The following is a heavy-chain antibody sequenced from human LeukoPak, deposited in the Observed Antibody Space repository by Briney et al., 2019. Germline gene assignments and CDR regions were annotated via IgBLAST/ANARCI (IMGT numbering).Heavy chain of an antibody. J-gene: IGHJ4*02. Sequence: GGSLRLSCAASRFTFSSYGVSWVRQAPGKGLEWVSSISGSGGSTYYADSVKGRFTISRDNSKNTLYLQMNSLRDEDTAVYYCAKSSYYDASGYYREYYFDYWGQGTLVTVSS. D-gene: IGHD3-22*01. CDR2: ISGSGGST. V-gene: IGHV3-23*01. CDR1: RFTFSSYG. CDR3: AKSSYYDASGYYREYYFDY.